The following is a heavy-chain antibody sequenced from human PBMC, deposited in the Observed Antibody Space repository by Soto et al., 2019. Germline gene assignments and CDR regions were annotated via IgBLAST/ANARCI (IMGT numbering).Heavy chain of an antibody. D-gene: IGHD3-22*01. CDR2: IYYSGST. Sequence: SETLSLTCTVSGGSISSYYWSWIRQPPGKGLEWIGYIYYSGSTYYNPSLKSRVTISVDTSKNQFSLKLSSVTAADTAVYYCARAYPYYDTSGPTDYWGQGTLVTVSS. CDR3: ARAYPYYDTSGPTDY. J-gene: IGHJ4*02. CDR1: GGSISSYY. V-gene: IGHV4-59*08.